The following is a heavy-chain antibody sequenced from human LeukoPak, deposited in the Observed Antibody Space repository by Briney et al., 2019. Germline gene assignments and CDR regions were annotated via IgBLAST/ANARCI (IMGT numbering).Heavy chain of an antibody. Sequence: ASVTVSCTASGGTFSSYAISWVRQAPGQGLEWMGGIIPIIGTANYAQKFQGRVTITADESTSTAYMELSSLRSEDTAVYYCARRKSLVAPFDYWGQGTLVTVSS. CDR2: IIPIIGTA. V-gene: IGHV1-69*13. D-gene: IGHD2-2*01. CDR3: ARRKSLVAPFDY. J-gene: IGHJ4*02. CDR1: GGTFSSYA.